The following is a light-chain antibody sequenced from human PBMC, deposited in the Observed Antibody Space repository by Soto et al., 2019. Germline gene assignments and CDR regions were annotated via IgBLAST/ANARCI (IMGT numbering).Light chain of an antibody. J-gene: IGLJ1*01. CDR1: SSYVGSYNR. V-gene: IGLV2-18*02. CDR2: DVS. CDR3: SSYTSSSTYV. Sequence: QSALTQPPSVSGSPGQSVTISCTGTSSYVGSYNRVSWYQQPPGTAPKLLIYDVSNRPSGVPDRFSGSKSGNAASLTISGLQAEDVADYYCSSYTSSSTYVFGTGTKVTVL.